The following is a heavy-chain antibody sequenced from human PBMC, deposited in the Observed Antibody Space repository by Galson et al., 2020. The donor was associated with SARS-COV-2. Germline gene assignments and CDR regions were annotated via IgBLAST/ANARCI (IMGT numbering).Heavy chain of an antibody. CDR2: IKQDGSAN. CDR3: ARIYCSGGSCYSTGYYFDY. J-gene: IGHJ4*02. Sequence: GGSLRLSCAASGFTFSSYWMSSVRQAPGKGLEWVANIKQDGSANYYVDSVKGRFTISRDNAKNSLYLQMNSLRAEDTAVYYCARIYCSGGSCYSTGYYFDYWGQGTLVTVAS. CDR1: GFTFSSYW. D-gene: IGHD2-15*01. V-gene: IGHV3-7*01.